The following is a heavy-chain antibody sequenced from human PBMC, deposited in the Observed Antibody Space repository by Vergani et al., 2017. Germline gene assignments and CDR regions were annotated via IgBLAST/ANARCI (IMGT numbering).Heavy chain of an antibody. CDR3: ARVSSSPAAPVDY. CDR2: IYYSGST. CDR1: GGSISSYY. V-gene: IGHV4-59*01. Sequence: QVQLQESGPGLVKPSETLSLTCTVSGGSISSYYWSWIRQPPGKGLEWIGYIYYSGSTNYNPSLKSRGTISVDTSKNQFSLKLSSVTAADTAVYYCARVSSSPAAPVDYWGQGTLVTVSS. D-gene: IGHD6-6*01. J-gene: IGHJ4*02.